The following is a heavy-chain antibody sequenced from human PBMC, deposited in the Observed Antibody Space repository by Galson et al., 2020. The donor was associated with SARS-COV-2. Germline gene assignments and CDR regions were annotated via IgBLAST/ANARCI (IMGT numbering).Heavy chain of an antibody. V-gene: IGHV1-18*01. D-gene: IGHD3-10*01. CDR2: ISAYNGNT. Sequence: ASVKVSCKASGYTFTSYGISWVRQAPGQGLECMGWISAYNGNTNYAQKLQGRVTMTTDTSTSTAYMELRSLRSDDTAVYYCARAYGSGSYYLYYYYGMDVWGQGTTVTVSS. J-gene: IGHJ6*02. CDR1: GYTFTSYG. CDR3: ARAYGSGSYYLYYYYGMDV.